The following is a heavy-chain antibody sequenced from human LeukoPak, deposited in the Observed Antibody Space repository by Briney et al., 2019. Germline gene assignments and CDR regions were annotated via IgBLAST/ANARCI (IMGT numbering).Heavy chain of an antibody. CDR3: AKDIAQGYTFGSIEQDY. J-gene: IGHJ4*02. V-gene: IGHV3-23*01. Sequence: GGSLRLSCAASGLTFSRYAMSWVRQAPGKGLEWVSAISESGSGTYCADSVKGRFTISRDNSKDTLSLQMNSLRAEDTAVYYCAKDIAQGYTFGSIEQDYWGQGTLVTVSS. CDR2: ISESGSGT. CDR1: GLTFSRYA. D-gene: IGHD5-18*01.